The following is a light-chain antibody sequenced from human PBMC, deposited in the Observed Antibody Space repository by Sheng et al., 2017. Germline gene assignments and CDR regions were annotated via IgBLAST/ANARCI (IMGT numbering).Light chain of an antibody. J-gene: IGKJ1*01. Sequence: DIQMTQSPSTLSASIGDSVTITCRASQSISSWLAWYQHKPGKAPKLLIYQASRLQSGVTSRFSGSGSGTEFTLTISGLQPDDFATYYCQQYKDYLGTFGQGTKVDFK. CDR3: QQYKDYLGT. CDR1: QSISSW. V-gene: IGKV1-5*03. CDR2: QAS.